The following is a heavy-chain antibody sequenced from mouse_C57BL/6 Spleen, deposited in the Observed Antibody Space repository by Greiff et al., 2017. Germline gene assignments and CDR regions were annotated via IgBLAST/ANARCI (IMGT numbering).Heavy chain of an antibody. CDR2: IYPGDGDT. CDR1: GYAFSSSW. V-gene: IGHV1-82*01. CDR3: ARSGAGRYFEV. Sequence: VQLQQSGPELVKPGASVKISCKASGYAFSSSWMNWVKQRPGKGLEWIGRIYPGDGDTNYNGKFKGKATLTADKYSSTAYMQLSRLPSEDSAVYFCARSGAGRYFEVGGTGATVTVSS. J-gene: IGHJ1*03.